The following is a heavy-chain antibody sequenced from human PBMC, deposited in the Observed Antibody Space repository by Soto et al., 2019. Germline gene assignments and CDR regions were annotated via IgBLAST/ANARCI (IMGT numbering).Heavy chain of an antibody. J-gene: IGHJ4*02. D-gene: IGHD6-19*01. V-gene: IGHV4-30-2*01. CDR3: ARAGDSSGPVALGY. CDR2: IYHSGST. CDR1: GGSISSGGSS. Sequence: SETLSLTCAVSGGSISSGGSSWSWIRQPPGKGLEWIGYIYHSGSTYYNPSLKSRVTISVDRSKNQFFLKLSSVTAADTAVYYCARAGDSSGPVALGYWGQGTLVTV.